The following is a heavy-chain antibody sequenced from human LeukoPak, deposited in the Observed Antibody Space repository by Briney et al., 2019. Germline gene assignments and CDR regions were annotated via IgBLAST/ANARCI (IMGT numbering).Heavy chain of an antibody. J-gene: IGHJ4*02. Sequence: PGKSLRLSCAASGFTFSSYGMHWVRQAPGKGLEWVAVIWYDGSNKYYADSVKGRFTISRDNSKNTLYLQMNSLRAEDTAVYYCARSPRSGWLGPYYFDYWGQGTLVTVSS. CDR2: IWYDGSNK. CDR1: GFTFSSYG. D-gene: IGHD6-19*01. CDR3: ARSPRSGWLGPYYFDY. V-gene: IGHV3-33*01.